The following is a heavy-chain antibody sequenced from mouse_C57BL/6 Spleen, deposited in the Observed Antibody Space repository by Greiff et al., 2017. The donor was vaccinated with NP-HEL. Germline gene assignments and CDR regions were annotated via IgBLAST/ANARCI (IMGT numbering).Heavy chain of an antibody. CDR3: ARRGISAWFAY. CDR1: GYTFTDYY. J-gene: IGHJ3*01. CDR2: INPNNGGT. V-gene: IGHV1-26*01. Sequence: EVQLQQSGPELVKPGASVKISCKASGYTFTDYYMNWVKQSHGKSLEWIGDINPNNGGTSYNQKFKGKATLTVDKSSSTAYMELRSLTSEDAAGYYCARRGISAWFAYWGQGTLVTVSA.